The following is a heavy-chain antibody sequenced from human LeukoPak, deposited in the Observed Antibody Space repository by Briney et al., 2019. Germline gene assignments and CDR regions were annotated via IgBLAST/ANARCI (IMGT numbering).Heavy chain of an antibody. CDR1: GFTFSSYA. CDR3: ARDSGSYYNAFDN. V-gene: IGHV3-30-3*01. J-gene: IGHJ3*02. CDR2: ISYDGSNK. Sequence: GGSLRLSCAASGFTFSSYAMHWVRQAPGKGLEWVAVISYDGSNKYYADSVKGRFTISRDNSKNTLYLQMNSLRAGDTAVYYCARDSGSYYNAFDNWGQGTMVTVSS. D-gene: IGHD1-26*01.